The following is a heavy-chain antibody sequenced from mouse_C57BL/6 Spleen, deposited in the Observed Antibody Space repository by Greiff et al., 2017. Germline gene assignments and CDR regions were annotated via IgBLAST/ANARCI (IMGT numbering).Heavy chain of an antibody. Sequence: QVQLQQSGPELVKPGASVKISCKASGYAFSSSWMNWVKQRPGKGLEWIGRIYPGDGDTNYNGKFKGKATLTADKSSSTAYMQLSSLTSEDSAVYFCASSTVVAYYYAMDYWGQGTSVTVSS. CDR2: IYPGDGDT. D-gene: IGHD1-1*01. J-gene: IGHJ4*01. CDR3: ASSTVVAYYYAMDY. V-gene: IGHV1-82*01. CDR1: GYAFSSSW.